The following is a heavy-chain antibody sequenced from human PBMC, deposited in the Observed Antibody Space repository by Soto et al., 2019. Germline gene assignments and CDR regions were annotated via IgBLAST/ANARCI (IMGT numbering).Heavy chain of an antibody. D-gene: IGHD3-3*01. CDR1: GFTFSSYA. V-gene: IGHV3-23*01. CDR3: AKSGGDFWRGYADRFYYFAMDV. CDR2: ISGSGGST. J-gene: IGHJ6*02. Sequence: GGSLRLSCAASGFTFSSYAMSWVRQAPGKGLEWVSVISGSGGSTHYADSVRGRFTISRDNSKNTLYLQVNSLRAEDTAVYYCAKSGGDFWRGYADRFYYFAMDVWGQGTTVTVSS.